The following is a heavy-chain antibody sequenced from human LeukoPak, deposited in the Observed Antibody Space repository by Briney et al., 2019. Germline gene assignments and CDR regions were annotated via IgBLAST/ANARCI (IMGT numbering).Heavy chain of an antibody. CDR2: ISASGGST. D-gene: IGHD3-3*01. Sequence: GGSLRLSCAASGFTFSSSAMSWVRQVPGKGLEWVSGISASGGSTSYADSVKGRFTTSRDNAKNTLYLQMDSLRAEDTAVYYCATSGLGHYYFDYWGQGTLVTVSS. V-gene: IGHV3-23*01. J-gene: IGHJ4*02. CDR3: ATSGLGHYYFDY. CDR1: GFTFSSSA.